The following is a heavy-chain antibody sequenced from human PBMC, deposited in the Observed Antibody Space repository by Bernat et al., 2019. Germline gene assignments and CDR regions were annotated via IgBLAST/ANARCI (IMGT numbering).Heavy chain of an antibody. CDR2: ISGSGGNT. D-gene: IGHD2/OR15-2a*01. V-gene: IGHV3-23*04. Sequence: EVQLVESGGGLVQPGGSLRLSCAASGFTFSSYAMSWVRQAPGKGLEWVSAISGSGGNTYHADSVNGRFTISRDNSKNTVYLFMHSLRAEDTSLYYCSNDNRYLHDALTFYEGVLITVLLCSVPAE. CDR1: GFTFSSYA. J-gene: IGHJ1*01. CDR3: SNDNRYLHDALTFYEGVLITVLLCSVPAE.